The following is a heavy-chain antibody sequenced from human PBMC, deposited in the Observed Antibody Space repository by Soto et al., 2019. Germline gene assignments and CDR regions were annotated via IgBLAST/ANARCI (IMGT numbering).Heavy chain of an antibody. J-gene: IGHJ6*03. CDR2: INHSGST. V-gene: IGHV4-34*01. CDR3: ARAPSGPIWFGELEGYYMDV. CDR1: GGSFSGYY. D-gene: IGHD3-10*01. Sequence: QVQLQQWGAGLLKPSETLSLTCAVYGGSFSGYYWSWIRQPPGKGLEWIGEINHSGSTNNNPSLKSRVTISVDTSKNLFSLKLSSVTAADTAVYYCARAPSGPIWFGELEGYYMDVWGKGTTVTVSS.